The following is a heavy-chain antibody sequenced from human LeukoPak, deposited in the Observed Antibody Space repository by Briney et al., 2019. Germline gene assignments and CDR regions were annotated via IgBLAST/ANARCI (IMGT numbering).Heavy chain of an antibody. CDR1: GFTVSSNY. D-gene: IGHD3-16*01. CDR2: IYSGGST. V-gene: IGHV3-53*01. J-gene: IGHJ4*02. CDR3: AKDRRITPYYFDY. Sequence: PGGSLRLSCAASGFTVSSNYMSWVRQAPGKGLEWVSVIYSGGSTYYADSVKGRFTISRDNSKNTLYLQMNSLRAEDTAVYYCAKDRRITPYYFDYWGQGTLVTVSS.